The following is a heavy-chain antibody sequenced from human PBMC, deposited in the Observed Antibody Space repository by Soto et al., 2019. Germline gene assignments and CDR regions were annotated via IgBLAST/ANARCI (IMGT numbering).Heavy chain of an antibody. CDR3: ALYDSSGYYLGTFDD. Sequence: QVQLVQSGAEVKKPGSSVKVSCKASGGTFSSYAISWVRQAPGQGLEWMGGIIPIFGTANCAQKFQGRVTITADESTSTAYMELSSLRSEDTAVYYCALYDSSGYYLGTFDDWGQGTLVTVSS. V-gene: IGHV1-69*12. CDR1: GGTFSSYA. CDR2: IIPIFGTA. J-gene: IGHJ4*02. D-gene: IGHD3-22*01.